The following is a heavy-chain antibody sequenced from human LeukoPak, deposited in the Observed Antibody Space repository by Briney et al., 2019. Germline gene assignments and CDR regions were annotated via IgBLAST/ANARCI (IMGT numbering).Heavy chain of an antibody. Sequence: GGSLRLSCAASGFTFDDYAMHWVRQAPGKGLEWVSGISWNSGSIGYADSVKGRFTISRDNAKNSLYLQMNSLRAEDMALYYCAKAQYSSGWYSLDYWGQGTLVTVSS. V-gene: IGHV3-9*03. CDR2: ISWNSGSI. J-gene: IGHJ4*02. CDR3: AKAQYSSGWYSLDY. CDR1: GFTFDDYA. D-gene: IGHD6-19*01.